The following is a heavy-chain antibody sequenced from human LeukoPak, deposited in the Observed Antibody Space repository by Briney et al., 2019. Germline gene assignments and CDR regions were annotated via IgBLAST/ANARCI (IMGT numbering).Heavy chain of an antibody. CDR1: GFTSSSYA. V-gene: IGHV3-23*01. CDR3: AKGYCSTTRCYLNPFDY. CDR2: IISSGGST. J-gene: IGHJ4*02. Sequence: TGGSLRLSCAASGFTSSSYAMSWVRQAPGKGLECVSGIISSGGSTYYANSVKGRFTISRDNSKNTLHLQMNSLRAADTAVFYCAKGYCSTTRCYLNPFDYWGQGTLVAVSS. D-gene: IGHD2-2*01.